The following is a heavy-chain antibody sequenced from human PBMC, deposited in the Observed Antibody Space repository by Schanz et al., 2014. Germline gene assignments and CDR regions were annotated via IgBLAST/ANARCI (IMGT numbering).Heavy chain of an antibody. J-gene: IGHJ4*02. D-gene: IGHD3-10*01. CDR1: GFTFSDYS. CDR2: IRSSSTPI. V-gene: IGHV3-48*01. Sequence: EVQLLESGGGLVQPGGSLRLSCAASGFTFSDYSMNWVRQAPGKGPEWVSYIRSSSTPIYYADSVKGRFTISRDNAKNSLYLQMNSLRAEDTAVYYCAKYRGYYRVSGSYRELEYWGQGTLVTVSS. CDR3: AKYRGYYRVSGSYRELEY.